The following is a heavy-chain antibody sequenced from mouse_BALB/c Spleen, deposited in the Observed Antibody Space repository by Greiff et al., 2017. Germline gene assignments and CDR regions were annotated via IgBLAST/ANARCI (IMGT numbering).Heavy chain of an antibody. V-gene: IGHV1-9*01. CDR2: ILPGSGST. J-gene: IGHJ3*01. CDR3: ARSYYRYDVWFAY. D-gene: IGHD2-14*01. Sequence: VQLQQSGAELMKPGASVKISCKATGYTFSSYWIEWVKQRPGHGLEWIGEILPGSGSTNYNEKFKGKATFTADTSSNTAYMQLSSLTSEDSAVYYCARSYYRYDVWFAYWGQGTLVTVSA. CDR1: GYTFSSYW.